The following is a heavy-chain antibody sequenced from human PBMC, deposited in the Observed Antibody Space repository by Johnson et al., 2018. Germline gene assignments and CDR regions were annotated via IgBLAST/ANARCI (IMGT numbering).Heavy chain of an antibody. CDR1: GFTFSGSA. CDR2: IRSKANSYAT. J-gene: IGHJ6*03. D-gene: IGHD1-1*01. V-gene: IGHV3-73*01. Sequence: VQLVQSGGGLVQPGGSLKLSCAASGFTFSGSAMHWVRQASGNGLEWVGRIRSKANSYATAYAASVKGRFTISRDNSKNTLFLQMNSLRGEDTAVYYCAKGIGERRRSQYYYYYMDVWGKGTTVTVSS. CDR3: AKGIGERRRSQYYYYYMDV.